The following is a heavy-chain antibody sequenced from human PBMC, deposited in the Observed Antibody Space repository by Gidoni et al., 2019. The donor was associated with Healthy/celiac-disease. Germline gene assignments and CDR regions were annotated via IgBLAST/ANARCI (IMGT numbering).Heavy chain of an antibody. D-gene: IGHD2-15*01. V-gene: IGHV4-59*08. CDR2: IYYSGST. CDR3: ARRGGNPDDAFDI. J-gene: IGHJ3*02. CDR1: GGYISSYY. Sequence: QVQLQESGPGLVKPSETLSLTCTVSGGYISSYYWSWIRQPPGKGLEWIGYIYYSGSTNYHPSLKSRVTISVDTSKNQFSLKLSSVTAADTAVYYCARRGGNPDDAFDIWGQGTMVTVSS.